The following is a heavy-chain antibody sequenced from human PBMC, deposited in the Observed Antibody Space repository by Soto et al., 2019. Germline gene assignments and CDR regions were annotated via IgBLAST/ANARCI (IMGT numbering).Heavy chain of an antibody. D-gene: IGHD2-8*01. Sequence: GGSLRLSCAASGFTLTNYWMHWVRQSPGRGLMWVARINSDGSDTLYPDSVRGQFTISRDNAKNTVYLQMSSLRADDAAVYYCARVSETKDAFDIWGQGTMVTV. CDR3: ARVSETKDAFDI. CDR2: INSDGSDT. V-gene: IGHV3-74*03. J-gene: IGHJ3*02. CDR1: GFTLTNYW.